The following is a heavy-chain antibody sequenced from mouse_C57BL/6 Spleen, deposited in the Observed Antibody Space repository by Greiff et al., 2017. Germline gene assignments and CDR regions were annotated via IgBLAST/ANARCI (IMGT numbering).Heavy chain of an antibody. CDR3: AREGPYSNYTYFDV. Sequence: QVQLQQPGAELVKPGASVKLSCTASGYTFTSYWMQWVQQRPGQGLEWIGEIAPSDSYTNYNQKFKGKATLTVDTSSSTAYMQLSSLTSEDSAVYYCAREGPYSNYTYFDVWGTGTTVTVSS. V-gene: IGHV1-50*01. CDR2: IAPSDSYT. J-gene: IGHJ1*03. D-gene: IGHD2-5*01. CDR1: GYTFTSYW.